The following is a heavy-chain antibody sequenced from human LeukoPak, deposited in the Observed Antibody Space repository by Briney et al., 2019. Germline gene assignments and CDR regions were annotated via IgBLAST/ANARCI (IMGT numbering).Heavy chain of an antibody. CDR3: ARQEADFWSGYSDY. CDR2: IYYSGST. J-gene: IGHJ4*02. Sequence: PSETLSLTCTVSGDSISSSSYYWGWIRQPPGKGLEWIGSIYYSGSTYYNPSLKSRVTISVDTSKNQFSLKLSSVTAADTAVYYCARQEADFWSGYSDYWGQGTLVTVSS. V-gene: IGHV4-39*01. D-gene: IGHD3-3*01. CDR1: GDSISSSSYY.